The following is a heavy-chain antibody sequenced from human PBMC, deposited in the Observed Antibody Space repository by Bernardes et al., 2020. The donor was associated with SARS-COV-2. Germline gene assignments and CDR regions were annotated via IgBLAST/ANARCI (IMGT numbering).Heavy chain of an antibody. J-gene: IGHJ4*02. Sequence: GGSLRLSRAGSGFTFSDYWIHWVRQAPGKGLVWVSRINNDGSRITYADNVKGRFTVSRDNAKNTVYLQMKSLRDEDTAVYHCVRDLGVESDYWGQGTLVTVSS. CDR3: VRDLGVESDY. V-gene: IGHV3-74*01. CDR2: INNDGSRI. D-gene: IGHD3-3*01. CDR1: GFTFSDYW.